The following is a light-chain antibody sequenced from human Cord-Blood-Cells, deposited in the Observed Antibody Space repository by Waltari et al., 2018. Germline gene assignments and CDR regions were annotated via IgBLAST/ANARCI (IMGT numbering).Light chain of an antibody. V-gene: IGLV3-1*01. Sequence: SYELTQPPSVSVSPGQPASITCSGDKLGDKYVCWYQQKPVQSPVLVIYQDSKRPSGIPERFSGSNSGNTATLTISGTKAMDEADYYCQAWDSSTVVFGGGTKLTVL. CDR3: QAWDSSTVV. J-gene: IGLJ2*01. CDR2: QDS. CDR1: KLGDKY.